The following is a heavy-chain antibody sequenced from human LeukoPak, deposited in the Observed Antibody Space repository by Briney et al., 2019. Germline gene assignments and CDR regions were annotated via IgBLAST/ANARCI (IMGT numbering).Heavy chain of an antibody. V-gene: IGHV4-39*01. J-gene: IGHJ6*03. CDR2: IYFSGNT. CDR3: ATGSSRYYYYMDV. Sequence: SETLSLTCTVSGGSTRSNSYYWGWIRQPPGKGLEWIGSIYFSGNTYYNPSLKSRVTISVDTSKNQFSLKLSSVTAADTAVYYCATGSSRYYYYMDVWGKGTTVTVSS. D-gene: IGHD3-10*01. CDR1: GGSTRSNSYY.